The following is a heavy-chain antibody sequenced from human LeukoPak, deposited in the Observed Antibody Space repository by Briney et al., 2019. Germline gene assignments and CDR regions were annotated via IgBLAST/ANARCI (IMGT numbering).Heavy chain of an antibody. Sequence: SETLSLTCTVSGGSISSSSYYWGWIRQPPGKGLEWIGSIYYSGSTYYNPSLKSRVTISVDTSKNQFSLKVNSVTAADTAVYYCARVYDSGSQAYFYYMDVWGKGTTVTISS. D-gene: IGHD3-10*01. J-gene: IGHJ6*03. CDR2: IYYSGST. CDR1: GGSISSSSYY. V-gene: IGHV4-39*07. CDR3: ARVYDSGSQAYFYYMDV.